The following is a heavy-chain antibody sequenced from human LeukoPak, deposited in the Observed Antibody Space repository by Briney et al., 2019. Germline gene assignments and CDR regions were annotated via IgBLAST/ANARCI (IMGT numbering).Heavy chain of an antibody. V-gene: IGHV3-7*03. CDR1: GFTFSSYW. Sequence: GGSLRLSCAASGFTFSSYWMSWVRQAPGKGLEWVAIIKQDGSEKYYVDSVKGRFTISRDNAKNSLYLQMNSLRAEDTAVYYCAKKRLRFLEWLFDAFDIWGQGTMVTVSS. CDR2: IKQDGSEK. CDR3: AKKRLRFLEWLFDAFDI. J-gene: IGHJ3*02. D-gene: IGHD3-3*01.